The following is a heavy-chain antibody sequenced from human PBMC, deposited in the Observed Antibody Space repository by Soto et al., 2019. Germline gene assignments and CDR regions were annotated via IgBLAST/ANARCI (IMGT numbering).Heavy chain of an antibody. D-gene: IGHD3-10*01. V-gene: IGHV4-4*07. CDR1: DGSITSDY. CDR2: IYSHGTT. Sequence: SETLSLTCTVSDGSITSDYWSWIRQPAGKGLEWIGRIYSHGTTNYNPSLKGRVTVSVDTSKNQVSLKLTSVTAADTAVYYCAREEDYYGSGSYYNKYNWFDPWGQGTLVTVS. J-gene: IGHJ5*02. CDR3: AREEDYYGSGSYYNKYNWFDP.